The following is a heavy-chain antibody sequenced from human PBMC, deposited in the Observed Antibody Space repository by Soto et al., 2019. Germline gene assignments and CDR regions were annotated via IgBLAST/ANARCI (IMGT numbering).Heavy chain of an antibody. D-gene: IGHD6-13*01. CDR2: ISYDGSNK. V-gene: IGHV3-30-3*01. J-gene: IGHJ6*02. CDR1: GFTFSSYA. CDR3: ARLKWQQLGDYYGMDV. Sequence: GGSLRLSCAASGFTFSSYAMHWVRQAPGKGLEWVAVISYDGSNKYYADSVKGRFTISRDNSKNTLYLQMNSLRAEDTAVYYCARLKWQQLGDYYGMDVWGQGTTVTVSS.